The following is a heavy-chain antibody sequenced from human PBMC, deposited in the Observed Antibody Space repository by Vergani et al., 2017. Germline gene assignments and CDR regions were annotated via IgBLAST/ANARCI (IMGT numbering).Heavy chain of an antibody. V-gene: IGHV1-18*01. CDR3: ARGRLKIEGVTSNWFDP. Sequence: QVQLVQSGTEVKKPGASVKVSCKASGYTFTTYGISWVRQAPGQGLEWMGWISASNGNTNYAQKLLGRVTMTTDRSTSTPYMELRSLRSDDTAVYYCARGRLKIEGVTSNWFDPWGQGTLVTVSS. D-gene: IGHD1-26*01. CDR2: ISASNGNT. CDR1: GYTFTTYG. J-gene: IGHJ5*02.